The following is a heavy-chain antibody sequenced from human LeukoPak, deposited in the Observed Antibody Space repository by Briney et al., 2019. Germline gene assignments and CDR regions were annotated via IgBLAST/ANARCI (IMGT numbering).Heavy chain of an antibody. CDR2: IYYSGST. CDR1: GGSISSSSYY. D-gene: IGHD2-15*01. J-gene: IGHJ5*02. CDR3: ARVVVAATAWFDP. V-gene: IGHV4-39*01. Sequence: PSETLSLTCTVSGGSISSSSYYWGWIRQPPGKGLEWIGSIYYSGSTYYNPSLKSRVTISVDTSKNQFSLKLSSVTAADTAVYYCARVVVAATAWFDPGGQGTLVTVSS.